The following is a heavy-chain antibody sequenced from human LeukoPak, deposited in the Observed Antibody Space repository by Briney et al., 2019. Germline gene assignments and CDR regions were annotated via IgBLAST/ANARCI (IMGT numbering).Heavy chain of an antibody. V-gene: IGHV3-30-3*01. CDR1: GFTFSSYA. D-gene: IGHD6-6*01. J-gene: IGHJ5*02. Sequence: GGSLRLSCAASGFTFSSYAMHWVRQAQGKGLEWVAVISYDGSNKYYADSVKGRFTISRGNSKNTLYLQMNSLRAEDTAVYYCARVFRIAARPAWFDPWGQGTLVTVSS. CDR3: ARVFRIAARPAWFDP. CDR2: ISYDGSNK.